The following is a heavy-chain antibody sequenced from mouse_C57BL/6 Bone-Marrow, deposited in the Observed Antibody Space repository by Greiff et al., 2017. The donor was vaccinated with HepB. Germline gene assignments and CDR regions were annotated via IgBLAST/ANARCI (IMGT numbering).Heavy chain of an antibody. CDR3: ASRSSDLYAMDY. CDR1: GYTFTSYW. D-gene: IGHD3-2*02. J-gene: IGHJ4*01. CDR2: IYPGSGST. Sequence: QVQLKQPGAELVKPGASVKMSCKASGYTFTSYWITWVKQRPGQGLEWIGDIYPGSGSTNYNEKFKSKATLTVDTSSSTAYMQLSSLTSEDSAVYYCASRSSDLYAMDYWGQGTSVTVSS. V-gene: IGHV1-55*01.